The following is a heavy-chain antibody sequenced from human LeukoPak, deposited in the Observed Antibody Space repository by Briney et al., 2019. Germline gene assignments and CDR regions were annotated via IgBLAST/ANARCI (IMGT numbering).Heavy chain of an antibody. CDR2: MNPNSGNT. CDR1: GYTFTSYD. J-gene: IGHJ4*02. D-gene: IGHD3-22*01. Sequence: ASVKVSCKASGYTFTSYDINWVRQAAGQGLEWMGWMNPNSGNTGYAQKFQGRVTMTRDTSISTAYMELSSLRSEDTAVYYCARPYYDSSGYYLRYWGQGTLVTVSS. V-gene: IGHV1-8*01. CDR3: ARPYYDSSGYYLRY.